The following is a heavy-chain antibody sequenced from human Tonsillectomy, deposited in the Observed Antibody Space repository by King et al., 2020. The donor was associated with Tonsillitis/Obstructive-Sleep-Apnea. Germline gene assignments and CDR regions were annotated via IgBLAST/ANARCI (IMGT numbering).Heavy chain of an antibody. CDR2: INAGNGNT. J-gene: IGHJ4*02. D-gene: IGHD2-2*01. Sequence: QLVQSGAEVKKPGASVKVSCKASGYTFTSYAMHWVRQAPGQRLEWMGWINAGNGNTKYSQKFQDRVTITRDTSATTAYMELSTLRSEDTAVYYCAIWSLAGIVVVPGGFDYWGQGTLVTVSS. CDR1: GYTFTSYA. CDR3: AIWSLAGIVVVPGGFDY. V-gene: IGHV1-3*01.